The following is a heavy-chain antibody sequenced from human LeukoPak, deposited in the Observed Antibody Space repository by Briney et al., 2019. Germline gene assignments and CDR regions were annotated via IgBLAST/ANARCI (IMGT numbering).Heavy chain of an antibody. CDR3: AKDPSYYYDSSGYYPWYFDY. CDR1: GSTFSSYA. J-gene: IGHJ4*02. Sequence: GGSLRLSCAASGSTFSSYAMSWVRQAPGKGLEWVSAISGSGGSTYYADSVKGRFTISRDNSKNTLYLQMNSLRAEDTAVYYCAKDPSYYYDSSGYYPWYFDYWGQGTLVTVSS. V-gene: IGHV3-23*01. CDR2: ISGSGGST. D-gene: IGHD3-22*01.